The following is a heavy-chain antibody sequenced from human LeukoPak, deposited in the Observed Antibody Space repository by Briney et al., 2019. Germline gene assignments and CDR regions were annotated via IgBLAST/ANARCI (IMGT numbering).Heavy chain of an antibody. CDR3: ARQGGWIQIRGRVDY. CDR2: IIPIFGTA. J-gene: IGHJ4*02. Sequence: ASVKVSCKASGGTFSSYAISWVRQAPGQGLEWMGGIIPIFGTANYAQKFQGRVTITADESTSTAYMELSSLRSEDTAVYYCARQGGWIQIRGRVDYGGQGTLVTVSS. D-gene: IGHD5-18*01. CDR1: GGTFSSYA. V-gene: IGHV1-69*01.